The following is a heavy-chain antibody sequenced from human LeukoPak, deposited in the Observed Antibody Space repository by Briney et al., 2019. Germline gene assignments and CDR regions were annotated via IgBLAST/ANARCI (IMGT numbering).Heavy chain of an antibody. CDR3: ARDNIAVAVSFDY. CDR2: ISRSGSTI. D-gene: IGHD6-13*01. Sequence: PGGSLRLSCAASGFTFSNYEMNWVRQAPGKGLEWVSYISRSGSTIYYADSVKGRFTISRDNAKNSLYLQMNSLRAEDTAVYYCARDNIAVAVSFDYWGQGTQVTVSS. V-gene: IGHV3-48*03. J-gene: IGHJ4*02. CDR1: GFTFSNYE.